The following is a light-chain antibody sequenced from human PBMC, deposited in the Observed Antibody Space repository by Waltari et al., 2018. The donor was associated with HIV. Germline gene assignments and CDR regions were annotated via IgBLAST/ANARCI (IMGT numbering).Light chain of an antibody. V-gene: IGLV3-21*04. CDR2: YNS. J-gene: IGLJ3*02. CDR3: QVWDSSNEHVV. CDR1: NLGGKS. Sequence: SYVLTQPPSVSVAPGAAATISCGAWNLGGKSVHWYKQQPGQAPVLVTSYNSDRPSGIPDRISGSNSGHTATLTITSVEAGDEATYYCQVWDSSNEHVVFGGGTELTVL.